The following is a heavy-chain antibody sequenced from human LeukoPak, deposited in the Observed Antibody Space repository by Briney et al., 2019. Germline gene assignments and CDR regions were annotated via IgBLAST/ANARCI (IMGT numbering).Heavy chain of an antibody. J-gene: IGHJ4*02. CDR1: GYTFTSYA. CDR3: ARVRGLQWFGELFQ. V-gene: IGHV1-3*01. CDR2: INAGNGNT. D-gene: IGHD3-10*01. Sequence: ASVKVSCKASGYTFTSYAMHWVRQAPGQRLEWMGWINAGNGNTKYSQKFQGRVTITRDTTASTAYMELSSLRSEDTAVYYCARVRGLQWFGELFQWGQGTLVTVSS.